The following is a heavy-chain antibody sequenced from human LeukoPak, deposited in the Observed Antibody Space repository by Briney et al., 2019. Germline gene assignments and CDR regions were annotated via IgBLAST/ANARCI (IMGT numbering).Heavy chain of an antibody. J-gene: IGHJ3*02. CDR1: GFTFDDYA. V-gene: IGHV3-9*01. CDR3: AKIGPGDAFDI. CDR2: ISWNSGSI. Sequence: GRSLRLSCAASGFTFDDYAMHWVRQAPGKGLEWVSGISWNSGSIGYADSVKGRLAISRDNAKNSLYLQMNSLRAEDTALYYCAKIGPGDAFDIWGQGTMVTVSS.